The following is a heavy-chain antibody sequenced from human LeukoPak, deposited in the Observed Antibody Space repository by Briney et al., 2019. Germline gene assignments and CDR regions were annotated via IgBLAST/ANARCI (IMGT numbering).Heavy chain of an antibody. CDR2: ISAYNGNT. J-gene: IGHJ5*02. D-gene: IGHD4-23*01. V-gene: IGHV1-18*01. Sequence: GASVKVSCKASGYTFTSYGISWVRQAPGQGLEWMGWISAYNGNTNYAQKFQGRVTMTRDTSTSTVYMELSSLRSEDTAVYYCARSNSGSFRWFDPWGQGTLVTVSS. CDR1: GYTFTSYG. CDR3: ARSNSGSFRWFDP.